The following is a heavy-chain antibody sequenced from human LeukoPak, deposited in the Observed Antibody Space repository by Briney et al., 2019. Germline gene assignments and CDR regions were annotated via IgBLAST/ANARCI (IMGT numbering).Heavy chain of an antibody. Sequence: ASVKVSCKASGYTFSSYDINWVRQASGQGLEWMGWIRPSSGDTGYAQKFQGRVTMTRNTSISAVYMELSSLRSEDTAVYYCVXXXXXGXXLGYWGQGTLVTVSS. CDR3: VXXXXXGXXLGY. J-gene: IGHJ4*02. CDR1: GYTFSSYD. CDR2: IRPSSGDT. V-gene: IGHV1-8*01. D-gene: IGHD3-10*01.